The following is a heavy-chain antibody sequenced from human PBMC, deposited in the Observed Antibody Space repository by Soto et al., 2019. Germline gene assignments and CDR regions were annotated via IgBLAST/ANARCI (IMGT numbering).Heavy chain of an antibody. V-gene: IGHV3-7*01. J-gene: IGHJ6*03. CDR1: GFTFSSYW. CDR3: AREGGPYGDVWNFYYYMDV. Sequence: GGSLRLSCAASGFTFSSYWMSWVRQAPGKGLEWVANIKQDGSEKYYVDSVKGRFTISRDNAKNSLYLQMNSLRAEDTAVYYCAREGGPYGDVWNFYYYMDVWGKGTTVTVSS. D-gene: IGHD2-8*02. CDR2: IKQDGSEK.